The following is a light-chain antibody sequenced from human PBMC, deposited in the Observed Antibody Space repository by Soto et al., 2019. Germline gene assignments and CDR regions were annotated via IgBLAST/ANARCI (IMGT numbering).Light chain of an antibody. CDR3: QHYNNWPLT. CDR1: QNINNK. V-gene: IGKV3-15*01. CDR2: GAS. Sequence: EIVVTQSPATQSLSPGQRATLSCRTSQNINNKLVWYQQKPGQAPRLLIYGASTRATGIPARFSGSGSGTEFTLTISSLQSEDFAVYSCQHYNNWPLTFGGGTKVEIK. J-gene: IGKJ4*01.